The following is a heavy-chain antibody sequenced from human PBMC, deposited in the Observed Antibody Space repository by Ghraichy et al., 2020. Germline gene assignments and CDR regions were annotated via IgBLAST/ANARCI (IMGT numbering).Heavy chain of an antibody. CDR3: ARRTGIPAAYYFDY. Sequence: GGSLRLSCAASGFTFSSYWMTWVRQAPGKGLEWVANIKQDGSETYYVDSVKGRFTISRDNARNSLYLQMNSLRAEDTAVYYCARRTGIPAAYYFDYWGQGILVTVSS. D-gene: IGHD6-13*01. J-gene: IGHJ4*02. CDR1: GFTFSSYW. V-gene: IGHV3-7*01. CDR2: IKQDGSET.